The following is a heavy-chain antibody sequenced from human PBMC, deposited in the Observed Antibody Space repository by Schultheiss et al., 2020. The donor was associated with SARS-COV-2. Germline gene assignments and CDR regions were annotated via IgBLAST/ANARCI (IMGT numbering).Heavy chain of an antibody. CDR3: AKGLGATWGWFDP. V-gene: IGHV3-48*03. D-gene: IGHD1-26*01. CDR2: ISSSGSTI. Sequence: GGSLRLSCAASGFTFSSYEMNWVRQAPGKGLEWVSYISSSGSTIYYADSVKGRFTISRDNSKNTLYLQMNSLRAEDTAVNYCAKGLGATWGWFDPWGQGTLVTVAS. J-gene: IGHJ5*02. CDR1: GFTFSSYE.